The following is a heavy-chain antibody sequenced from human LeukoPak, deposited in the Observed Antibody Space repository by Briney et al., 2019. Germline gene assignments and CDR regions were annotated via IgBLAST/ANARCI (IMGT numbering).Heavy chain of an antibody. CDR2: IYSSGAT. Sequence: SETLSLTCTVSGGSISNSYWSWIRQPPGKGLEWIGYIYSSGATEYNPSLESRVTISVDTSKNQFSLKLSSVTAADTAVYYCLKHVQGGFDPWGQGTLVTVSS. D-gene: IGHD1-1*01. V-gene: IGHV4-59*08. CDR3: LKHVQGGFDP. CDR1: GGSISNSY. J-gene: IGHJ5*02.